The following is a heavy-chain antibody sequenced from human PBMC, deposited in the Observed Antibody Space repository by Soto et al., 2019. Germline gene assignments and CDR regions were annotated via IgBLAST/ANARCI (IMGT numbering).Heavy chain of an antibody. V-gene: IGHV3-48*02. D-gene: IGHD1-1*01. CDR2: ISSSSSTI. CDR3: GIVIWRCQRTRDL. Sequence: EVQVVESGGGLVQPGGSLRLSCAASGFTFSSNSMNWVRQAPGKGLEWISYISSSSSTIYADSVKGRVTTSRDKAKNSLSLQVDSRRDEDRAVYYCGIVIWRCQRTRDLGGQGTEVTVSS. J-gene: IGHJ5*02. CDR1: GFTFSSNS.